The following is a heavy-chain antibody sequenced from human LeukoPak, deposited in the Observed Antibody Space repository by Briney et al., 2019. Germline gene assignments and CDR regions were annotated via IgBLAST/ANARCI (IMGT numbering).Heavy chain of an antibody. J-gene: IGHJ4*02. CDR3: ARVQITMVLQAKFDY. CDR2: INPNSGGT. D-gene: IGHD3-10*01. V-gene: IGHV1-2*02. Sequence: GASVKVSCKVSGYTFTGYYMHWVRQAPGQGLEWMGWINPNSGGTNYAQKFQDRVTMTRDTSISTAYMELSRLRSDDTAVYYCARVQITMVLQAKFDYWGQGTLVTVSS. CDR1: GYTFTGYY.